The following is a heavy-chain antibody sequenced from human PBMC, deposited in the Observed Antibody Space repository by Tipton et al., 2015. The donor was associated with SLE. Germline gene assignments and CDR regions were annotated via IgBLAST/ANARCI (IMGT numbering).Heavy chain of an antibody. Sequence: TLSLTCAVYGGSFSGYYWSWIRQPPGKGLEWIGEINHSGYTNPNPSLKSRVTMSLDTSKNQFSLKLSSVTAADTAVYYCARVLDTLDIWGQGTLVTVSS. CDR1: GGSFSGYY. V-gene: IGHV4-34*01. CDR3: ARVLDTLDI. J-gene: IGHJ3*02. CDR2: INHSGYT. D-gene: IGHD2-2*02.